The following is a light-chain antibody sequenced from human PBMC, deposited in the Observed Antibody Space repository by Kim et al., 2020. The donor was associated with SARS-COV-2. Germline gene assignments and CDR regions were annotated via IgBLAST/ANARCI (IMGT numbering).Light chain of an antibody. Sequence: PGQSVTISGRGTSRDVGAYNYVSWYQQHPGKAPQLMIYEVHKRPSGVPHRFSGAKSGNTASLTVSGLQPEDEADYYCSSFAGSHYVFGTGTKVTVL. CDR2: EVH. CDR3: SSFAGSHYV. V-gene: IGLV2-8*01. CDR1: SRDVGAYNY. J-gene: IGLJ1*01.